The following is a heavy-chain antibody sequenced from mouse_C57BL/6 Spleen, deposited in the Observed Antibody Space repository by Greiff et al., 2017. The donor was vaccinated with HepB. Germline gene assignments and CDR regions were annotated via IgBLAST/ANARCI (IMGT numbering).Heavy chain of an antibody. Sequence: VQLQQSGAELVRPGTSVKVSCKASGYALTNYSIEWVKQRPGQGLEWIGVINPGSGGTNYNEKFKGKATLTADKSSSTAYMQLSSLTSEDSAVYFCASLYYYAMDYWGQGTSVTVSS. CDR3: ASLYYYAMDY. CDR2: INPGSGGT. J-gene: IGHJ4*01. V-gene: IGHV1-54*01. CDR1: GYALTNYS. D-gene: IGHD6-1*01.